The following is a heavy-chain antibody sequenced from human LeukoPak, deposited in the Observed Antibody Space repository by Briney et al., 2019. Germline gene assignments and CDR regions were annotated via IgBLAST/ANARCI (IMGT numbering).Heavy chain of an antibody. Sequence: GGTLRLSCAASVFTISSYWMSWVRQAPGKGLEGVANIKQDGSEKYYVDSVKGRFTICRDNAKNSLYLQMNSLRAEDTAVYYCARDMGYGDCSDYWGKGTLVTASS. D-gene: IGHD4-17*01. J-gene: IGHJ4*02. CDR3: ARDMGYGDCSDY. CDR2: IKQDGSEK. CDR1: VFTISSYW. V-gene: IGHV3-7*01.